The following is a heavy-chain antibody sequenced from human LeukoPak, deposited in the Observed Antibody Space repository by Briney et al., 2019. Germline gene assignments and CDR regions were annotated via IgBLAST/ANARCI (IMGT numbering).Heavy chain of an antibody. CDR1: GFTFSSYA. Sequence: GGSLRLSCAASGFTFSSYAMSWVRQAPGKGLEWVSVIYSGGSTYYADSVKGRFTISRDNSKNTLYLQVNSLRAEDTAVYYCARDIWCDYWGQGTLVTVSS. CDR2: IYSGGST. J-gene: IGHJ4*02. V-gene: IGHV3-53*01. D-gene: IGHD4/OR15-4a*01. CDR3: ARDIWCDY.